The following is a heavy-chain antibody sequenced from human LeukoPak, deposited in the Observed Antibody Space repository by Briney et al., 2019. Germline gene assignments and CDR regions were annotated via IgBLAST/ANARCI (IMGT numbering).Heavy chain of an antibody. D-gene: IGHD4-23*01. CDR2: MGYEGIHK. CDR1: GFTFNNFG. CDR3: ARDLHGGYSSDY. J-gene: IGHJ4*02. V-gene: IGHV3-30*02. Sequence: GGPLRLSCGASGFTFNNFGMHWVRQDPGKGLDWVAFMGYEGIHKYDADSVKGRLTISKDNSKATLYLQMNSLRPEDTAVYYCARDLHGGYSSDYWGQGTLVTVSS.